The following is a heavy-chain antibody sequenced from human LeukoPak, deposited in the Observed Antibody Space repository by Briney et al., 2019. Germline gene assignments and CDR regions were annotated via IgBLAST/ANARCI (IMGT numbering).Heavy chain of an antibody. D-gene: IGHD1-26*01. CDR1: GGSIRSNFYY. V-gene: IGHV4-39*07. CDR2: IYDSGSA. CDR3: ARQEGGIVGPY. J-gene: IGHJ4*02. Sequence: SETLSLTCTVSGGSIRSNFYYWGWIRQPPGKGLEWIGNIYDSGSAYYNPSLKSRVTISVDTSKNQFSLKLSSVTAADTAVYYCARQEGGIVGPYWGQGTLVTVSS.